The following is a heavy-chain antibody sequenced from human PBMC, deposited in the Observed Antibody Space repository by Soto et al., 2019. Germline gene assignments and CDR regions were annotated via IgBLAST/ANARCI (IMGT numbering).Heavy chain of an antibody. CDR2: YGGSGGST. CDR1: GFSFSTYG. Sequence: DVQLLESGGGLAQRGGSLRLSCAASGFSFSTYGMTWVRQAPGKGLEWVSYGGSGGSTYYADSVKGRFTISRDTSKNTLYLQMNSLRAQDTAVYYCVKFRGRAYRYYYRDVWGNGTTVTVSS. V-gene: IGHV3-23*01. D-gene: IGHD3-16*01. CDR3: VKFRGRAYRYYYRDV. J-gene: IGHJ6*03.